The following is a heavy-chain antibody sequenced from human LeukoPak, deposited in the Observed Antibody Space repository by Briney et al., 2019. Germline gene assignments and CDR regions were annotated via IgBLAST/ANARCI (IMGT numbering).Heavy chain of an antibody. CDR2: ISSSGTTI. J-gene: IGHJ6*02. V-gene: IGHV3-11*01. CDR1: GFTFSDYY. Sequence: PGGSLILSCAASGFTFSDYYMSWIRQAPGKGLEWLSYISSSGTTIFYADSVKGRFTISRDNAKNSLYLQMNSLGAEDTAVYYCAREMATIGYYYYGLDVWGQGTTVTVSS. CDR3: AREMATIGYYYYGLDV. D-gene: IGHD5-24*01.